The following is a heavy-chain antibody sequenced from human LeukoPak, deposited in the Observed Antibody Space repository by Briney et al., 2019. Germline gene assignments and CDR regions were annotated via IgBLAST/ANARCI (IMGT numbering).Heavy chain of an antibody. CDR3: AKDRRWGYCSGGSCLRFDY. Sequence: PGGSLRLSCAASGFTFSSYGMHWVRQAPGKGLGWVAFIRYDGSNKYYADSVKGRFTISRDNSKNTLYLQMNSLRAEDTAVYYCAKDRRWGYCSGGSCLRFDYWGQGTLVTVSS. D-gene: IGHD2-15*01. CDR1: GFTFSSYG. CDR2: IRYDGSNK. J-gene: IGHJ4*02. V-gene: IGHV3-30*02.